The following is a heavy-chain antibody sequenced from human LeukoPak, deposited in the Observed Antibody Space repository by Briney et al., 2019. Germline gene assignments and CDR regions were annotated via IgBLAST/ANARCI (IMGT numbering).Heavy chain of an antibody. CDR1: GYTFTSYG. J-gene: IGHJ6*03. V-gene: IGHV1-18*01. CDR3: ARVDSLQYYYDSSGYYYYMDV. Sequence: ASVKVSXKASGYTFTSYGISWVRQAPGQGLEWIGWISAYNGNTNYAQKLQGRVTMTTDTSTSTAYMELRSLRSDDTAVYYCARVDSLQYYYDSSGYYYYMDVWGKGTTVTVSS. CDR2: ISAYNGNT. D-gene: IGHD3-22*01.